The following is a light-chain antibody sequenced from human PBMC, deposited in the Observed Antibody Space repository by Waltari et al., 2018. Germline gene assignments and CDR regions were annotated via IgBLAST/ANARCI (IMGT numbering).Light chain of an antibody. CDR1: QSLLHRNGNNY. V-gene: IGKV2-28*01. J-gene: IGKJ1*01. CDR2: LGS. Sequence: DIVVTQSPLSLPVTPGEPASIPCRSSQSLLHRNGNNYLDLYLQKPGQSPQLLIYLGSNRASGVPDRFSGSGSGTDFTLRISRVEAEDVGVYYCMQSLQTLWTFGQGTKVEIK. CDR3: MQSLQTLWT.